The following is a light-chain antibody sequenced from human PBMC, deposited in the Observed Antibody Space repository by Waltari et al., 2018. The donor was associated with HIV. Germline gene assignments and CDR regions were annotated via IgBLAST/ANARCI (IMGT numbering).Light chain of an antibody. CDR1: QRVSSN. CDR3: QQYNNWPPGT. CDR2: DAS. J-gene: IGKJ2*01. V-gene: IGKV3-15*01. Sequence: EIVMTQSPATLSVSPGERATLSCRASQRVSSNLAWYQQKPGQAPRLLIYDASTRATGIPARFSGSGSGTYFTLTISSRQSEDFAVYYCQQYNNWPPGTFGQGAKLEIK.